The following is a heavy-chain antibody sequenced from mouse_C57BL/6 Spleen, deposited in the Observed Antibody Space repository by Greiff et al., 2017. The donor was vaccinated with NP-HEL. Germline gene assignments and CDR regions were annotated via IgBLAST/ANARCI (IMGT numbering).Heavy chain of an antibody. V-gene: IGHV1-50*01. CDR2: IDPSDSYT. CDR1: GYTFTSYW. D-gene: IGHD1-1*01. Sequence: VQLQQPGAELVKPGASVKLSCKASGYTFTSYWMQWVKQRPGQGLEWIGEIDPSDSYTNYNQKLKGKATLTVDTSSSTAYMQLSSLSSEDSAVYYCAREDYYGTRAWFAYWGQGTLVTVSA. CDR3: AREDYYGTRAWFAY. J-gene: IGHJ3*01.